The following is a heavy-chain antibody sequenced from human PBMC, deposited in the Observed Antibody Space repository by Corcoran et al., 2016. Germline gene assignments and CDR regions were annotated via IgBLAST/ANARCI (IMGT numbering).Heavy chain of an antibody. CDR1: GGFITGYY. CDR3: ARGEGNDYVWGTYRYPPTY. V-gene: IGHV4-34*01. D-gene: IGHD3-16*02. Sequence: QVQLQQWGAGLLKPSETLSLTCAVYGGFITGYYWTWSWIRQSPGKGLEWIGEVTHSGTTNYNPSLKSRVTISLDTSKKQFSLKLTSVTAADTAVYYCARGEGNDYVWGTYRYPPTYWGQGTLVTVSS. CDR2: VTHSGTT. J-gene: IGHJ4*02.